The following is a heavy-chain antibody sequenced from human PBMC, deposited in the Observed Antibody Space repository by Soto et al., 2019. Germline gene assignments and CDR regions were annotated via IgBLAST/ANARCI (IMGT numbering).Heavy chain of an antibody. CDR3: ARAPSVATRPGNWFDP. CDR1: GGSIRSGGYF. D-gene: IGHD1-1*01. CDR2: IYFSGST. J-gene: IGHJ5*02. V-gene: IGHV4-31*03. Sequence: KPSETLSLTCTVSGGSIRSGGYFWGWIRQYPGKGLEWIGDIYFSGSTYYNPSLKSRITIAVDTSKSQFSLNLISVTAADTAVYFCARAPSVATRPGNWFDPWGQGILVTVSS.